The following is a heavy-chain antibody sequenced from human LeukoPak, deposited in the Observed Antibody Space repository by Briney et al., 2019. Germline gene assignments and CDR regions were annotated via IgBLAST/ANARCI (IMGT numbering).Heavy chain of an antibody. CDR2: INAGNGNT. Sequence: GASVKVSCKASGYTFTSYAMHWVRQAPGQRLEWMGWINAGNGNTKYSQEFQGRVTITRDTSASTAYMELSSLRSEDTAVYYCARGDDSSGYFTPPSYWGQGTLVTVSS. CDR1: GYTFTSYA. J-gene: IGHJ4*02. D-gene: IGHD3-22*01. CDR3: ARGDDSSGYFTPPSY. V-gene: IGHV1-3*03.